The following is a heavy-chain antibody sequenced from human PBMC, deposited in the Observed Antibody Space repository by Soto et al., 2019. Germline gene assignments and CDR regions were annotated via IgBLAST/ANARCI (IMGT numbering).Heavy chain of an antibody. V-gene: IGHV1-3*01. CDR3: ARDALGGGSYYFDY. CDR2: INAGNGNT. Sequence: ASVKVSCKASGYTFTSYAMHWVRQAPGQRLEWMGWINAGNGNTKYSQKFQGRVTITRDTSASTAYMELSSLRSEDTAVYYCARDALGGGSYYFDYWGQGTLVTVSS. J-gene: IGHJ4*02. CDR1: GYTFTSYA. D-gene: IGHD2-15*01.